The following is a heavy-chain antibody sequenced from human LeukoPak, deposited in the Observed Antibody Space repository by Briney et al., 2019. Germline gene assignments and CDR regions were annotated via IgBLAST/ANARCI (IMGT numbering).Heavy chain of an antibody. CDR3: ARAPRVGRRGVQFDY. Sequence: ASVKVSCKASGYTFTSYDISWVRQAPGQGLEWMGGIIPIFGTANYAQKFQGRVTITADESTSTAYMELSSLRSEDTAVYYCARAPRVGRRGVQFDYWGQGTLVTVSS. D-gene: IGHD1-26*01. CDR2: IIPIFGTA. V-gene: IGHV1-69*13. CDR1: GYTFTSYD. J-gene: IGHJ4*02.